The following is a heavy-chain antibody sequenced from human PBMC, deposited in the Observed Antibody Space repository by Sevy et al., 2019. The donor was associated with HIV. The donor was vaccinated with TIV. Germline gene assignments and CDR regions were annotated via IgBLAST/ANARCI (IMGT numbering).Heavy chain of an antibody. CDR2: IIPGGGST. D-gene: IGHD1-26*01. J-gene: IGHJ4*02. Sequence: ASVKVSCKTSGYTFTTFYVHWVRQAPGQGLEWMGIIIPGGGSTTYAQKFQGRVTMTREKSTSTVYMELRSLRSEDTAVYYCASGTGVWGQGTPVTVSS. CDR3: ASGTGV. V-gene: IGHV1-46*01. CDR1: GYTFTTFY.